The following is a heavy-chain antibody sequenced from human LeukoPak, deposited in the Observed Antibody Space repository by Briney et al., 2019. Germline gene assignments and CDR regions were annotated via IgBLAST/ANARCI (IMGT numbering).Heavy chain of an antibody. V-gene: IGHV4-61*09. J-gene: IGHJ4*02. CDR2: IYTSGST. Sequence: PSETLSLTCTVSGGSISSSSYYWGWIRQPAGGGLEWIGHIYTSGSTDYNPSLERRVFMSLDTSKNQFSLNLSSVTVADTAMYYCATMYSNVYTFDYWGQGTLVTVSS. CDR3: ATMYSNVYTFDY. CDR1: GGSISSSSYY. D-gene: IGHD6-25*01.